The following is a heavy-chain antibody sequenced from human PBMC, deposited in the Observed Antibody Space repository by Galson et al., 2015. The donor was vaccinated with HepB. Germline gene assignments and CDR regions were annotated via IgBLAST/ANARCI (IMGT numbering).Heavy chain of an antibody. V-gene: IGHV3-9*01. Sequence: SLRLSCAASGFTFSSYSMNWVRQAPGKGLEWVSGISRNSDSVAYADSVKGRFTISRDNSKNTLYLQMNSLRAEDTAVYYCAGGYCSSTSCEYYYYGMDVWGQGTTVTVSS. CDR3: AGGYCSSTSCEYYYYGMDV. J-gene: IGHJ6*02. D-gene: IGHD2-2*01. CDR2: ISRNSDSV. CDR1: GFTFSSYS.